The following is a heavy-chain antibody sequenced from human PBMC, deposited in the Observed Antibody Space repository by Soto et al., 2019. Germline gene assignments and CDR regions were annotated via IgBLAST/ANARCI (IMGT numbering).Heavy chain of an antibody. J-gene: IGHJ4*02. CDR3: VRKTGTTFLGSFFDH. D-gene: IGHD1-7*01. CDR1: GGSITSGDYY. CDR2: IYYSGST. Sequence: SETLSLTCTVSGGSITSGDYYWSWIRQPPGKGLEWIGYIYYSGSTHYNPSLKSRITMSADTSKNQLSLNLSSVTAADTAVYYCVRKTGTTFLGSFFDHWGQGTLVTVSS. V-gene: IGHV4-30-4*01.